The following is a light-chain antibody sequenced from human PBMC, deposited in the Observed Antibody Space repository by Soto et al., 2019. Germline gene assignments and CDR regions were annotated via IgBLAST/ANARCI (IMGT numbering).Light chain of an antibody. J-gene: IGKJ5*01. CDR3: QQSETYPLT. CDR2: DAS. CDR1: QSISSW. Sequence: DIQMTQSPSTLSASVGDRVTITFRASQSISSWLSWYQQKPGKAPKLLIYDASILESGVPSRFSGSGSGTEFTLTISSLQPDDFATYYCQQSETYPLTFGQGTRLEIK. V-gene: IGKV1-5*01.